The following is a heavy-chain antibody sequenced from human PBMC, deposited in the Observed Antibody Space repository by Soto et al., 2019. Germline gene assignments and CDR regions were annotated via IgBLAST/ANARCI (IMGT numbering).Heavy chain of an antibody. CDR3: AHLHASMVRGVNPDY. D-gene: IGHD3-10*01. J-gene: IGHJ4*02. Sequence: QITLKESGPTLVKPTQTLTLTCTFSGFSLSTSGVGVGWIRQPPGKALEWLALIYWNDDKRYSPSLKSRLTITKDTSKNQVVLTMTHMDPVDTATYYCAHLHASMVRGVNPDYWGQGTLVTVSS. V-gene: IGHV2-5*01. CDR2: IYWNDDK. CDR1: GFSLSTSGVG.